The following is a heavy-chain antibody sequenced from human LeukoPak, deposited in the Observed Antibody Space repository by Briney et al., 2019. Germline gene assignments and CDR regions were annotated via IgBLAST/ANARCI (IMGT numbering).Heavy chain of an antibody. CDR1: GFTFSSYG. CDR3: AKDRGGYCSSTSCYLDY. V-gene: IGHV3-30*18. D-gene: IGHD2-2*01. Sequence: PGGSLRLSCAASGFTFSSYGMHWVRQAPGKGLEWVAVISYDGSNKYYADSVKGRFTISRDNSKNTLYLQMNSLRAEDTAVYYCAKDRGGYCSSTSCYLDYWGQGTLVTVSS. J-gene: IGHJ4*02. CDR2: ISYDGSNK.